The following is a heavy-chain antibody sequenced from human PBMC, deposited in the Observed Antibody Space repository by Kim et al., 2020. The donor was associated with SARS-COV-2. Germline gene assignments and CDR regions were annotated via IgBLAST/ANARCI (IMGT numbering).Heavy chain of an antibody. Sequence: SETLSLTCAVSGGSISSSNWWSWVRQPPGKGLEWIVEIYHSGSTNYNPSLKSRVTISVDKSKNQFSLKLSTVTAADTAVYYCARFHYGDGANSGDSFDYLGQGTLVTVSS. CDR1: GGSISSSNW. CDR3: ARFHYGDGANSGDSFDY. V-gene: IGHV4-4*02. J-gene: IGHJ4*02. D-gene: IGHD4-17*01. CDR2: IYHSGST.